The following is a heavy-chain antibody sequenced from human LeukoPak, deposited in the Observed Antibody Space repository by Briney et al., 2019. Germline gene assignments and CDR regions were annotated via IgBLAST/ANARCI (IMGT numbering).Heavy chain of an antibody. CDR1: GFTFSSYA. CDR3: AKPSYCSGGSCNSYFDY. V-gene: IGHV3-23*01. D-gene: IGHD2-15*01. CDR2: ISGSGGST. Sequence: GGSLRLSCAASGFTFSSYAMSWVRQAPGKGLEWVSAISGSGGSTYYADSVKRRFTLSRDNSKNTLYLQMNSLRAEDTAVYYCAKPSYCSGGSCNSYFDYWGQGTLVTVSS. J-gene: IGHJ4*02.